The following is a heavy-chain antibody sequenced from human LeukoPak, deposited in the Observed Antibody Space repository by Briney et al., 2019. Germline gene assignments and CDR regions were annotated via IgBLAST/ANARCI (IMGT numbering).Heavy chain of an antibody. CDR1: GGSISSGDYY. J-gene: IGHJ4*02. CDR3: ARDVGRDYFDY. D-gene: IGHD3-10*01. V-gene: IGHV4-30-4*01. Sequence: TSETLSLTCTVSGGSISSGDYYWSWIRQPPGKGLEWIGYISHSGSTYYSPSLKSRVTISVDMSKNKFTLKLSSVTAADTAVYYCARDVGRDYFDYWGQGTLVTVSS. CDR2: ISHSGST.